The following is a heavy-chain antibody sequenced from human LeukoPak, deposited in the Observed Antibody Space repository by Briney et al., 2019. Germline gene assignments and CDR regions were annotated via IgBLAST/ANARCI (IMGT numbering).Heavy chain of an antibody. CDR2: IKHDGSVQ. CDR1: GFTFTTYW. J-gene: IGHJ3*02. Sequence: PGGSLRLSCAASGFTFTTYWMSWVRQAPGKGLEWVANIKHDGSVQYCVVSVKGRFTISRDNAKNSLYLQMNSLRAEDTAVYYCARDPEDYYDSSAYYDGFDMWGQGTMVTVSS. CDR3: ARDPEDYYDSSAYYDGFDM. D-gene: IGHD3-22*01. V-gene: IGHV3-7*01.